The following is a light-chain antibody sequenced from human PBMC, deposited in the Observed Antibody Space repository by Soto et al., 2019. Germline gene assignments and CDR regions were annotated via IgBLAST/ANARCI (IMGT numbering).Light chain of an antibody. CDR3: ATWDDSLSGYV. CDR1: SSSIGSNS. CDR2: YNS. J-gene: IGLJ1*01. Sequence: QSVLTQPPSASATPGQRVTISCSGSSSSIGSNSVYWYQHLPGTAPQLLIYYNSQRPSGVPDRFSGSKSGTSASLAISGLRSEDEADYYCATWDDSLSGYVFGTGTKLTVL. V-gene: IGLV1-47*02.